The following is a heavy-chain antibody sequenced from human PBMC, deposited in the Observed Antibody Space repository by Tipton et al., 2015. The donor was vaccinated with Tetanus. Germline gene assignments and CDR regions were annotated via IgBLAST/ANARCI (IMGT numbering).Heavy chain of an antibody. D-gene: IGHD3-16*02. CDR2: INHSGST. Sequence: TLSLTCAVYGGSFSGYYWSWIRQPPGKGLEWIGEINHSGSTNYNPSLKGRVTISVDTSKNQFSLKLSSVTAADTAVYYCARANYYDYVWGSYRRGSGFDYWGQGTLVTVSS. J-gene: IGHJ4*02. CDR3: ARANYYDYVWGSYRRGSGFDY. V-gene: IGHV4-34*01. CDR1: GGSFSGYY.